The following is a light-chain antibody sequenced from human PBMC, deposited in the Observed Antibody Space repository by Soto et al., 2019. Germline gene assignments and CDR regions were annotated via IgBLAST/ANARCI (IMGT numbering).Light chain of an antibody. Sequence: QSVLTQPPSASGSPGQSVTISCTGTSSDVGGYNFVSWYQQHPGKAPKLMIYEVSKRPSGVPDRFSGSKSGNTASLTVSGLQAEDAADYYCSSYAGSNNVVFGGGIKLTVL. CDR1: SSDVGGYNF. CDR3: SSYAGSNNVV. J-gene: IGLJ2*01. V-gene: IGLV2-8*01. CDR2: EVS.